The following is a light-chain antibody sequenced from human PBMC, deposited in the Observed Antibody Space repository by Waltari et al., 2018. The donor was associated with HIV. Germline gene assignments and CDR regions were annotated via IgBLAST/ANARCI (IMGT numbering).Light chain of an antibody. V-gene: IGLV3-21*02. J-gene: IGLJ2*01. CDR3: QVWESGGDIVF. CDR2: DDR. Sequence: SYVVTQTPSVSVAPGQTARITCAGDDIGSESVHWYQQKPGQAPVLVVYDDRDRPSGIPELFTGSNAGNTATLTITRVEAGDEADYYCQVWESGGDIVFFGGGTKLTVL. CDR1: DIGSES.